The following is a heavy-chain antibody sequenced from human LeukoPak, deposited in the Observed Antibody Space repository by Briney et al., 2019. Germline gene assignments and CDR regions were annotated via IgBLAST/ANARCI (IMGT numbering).Heavy chain of an antibody. J-gene: IGHJ4*02. Sequence: ASVKVSCKASGYTFTGYYMHWVRQAPGQGLEWMGWINPNSGGTNYARKFQGRVTMTRDTSISTAYMELSRLRSDDTAVYYCARDLTVEDLGYWGQGTLVTVSS. V-gene: IGHV1-2*02. CDR1: GYTFTGYY. CDR3: ARDLTVEDLGY. CDR2: INPNSGGT. D-gene: IGHD1-14*01.